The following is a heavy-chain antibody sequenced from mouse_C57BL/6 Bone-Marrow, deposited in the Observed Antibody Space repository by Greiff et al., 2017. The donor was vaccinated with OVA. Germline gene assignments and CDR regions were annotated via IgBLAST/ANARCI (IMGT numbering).Heavy chain of an antibody. CDR1: GFTFSSYG. V-gene: IGHV5-6*01. CDR3: ARNPSRGGFAY. Sequence: EVKLMESGGDLVKPGGSLKLSCAASGFTFSSYGMSWVRQTPDKRLEWVATISSGGSYTYYPDSVKGRFTISRDNAKNTRYLQMSSLKSEDTAMYYCARNPSRGGFAYWGQGTLVTVSA. CDR2: ISSGGSYT. J-gene: IGHJ3*01.